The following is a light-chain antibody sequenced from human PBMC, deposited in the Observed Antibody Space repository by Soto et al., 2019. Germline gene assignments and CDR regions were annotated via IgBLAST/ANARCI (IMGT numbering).Light chain of an antibody. CDR2: TAS. V-gene: IGKV1-39*01. Sequence: TRSACSLSASAGDRVTNTCRAGQTINNYLNWYQQKPGKAPKLLIYTASSLHGGVPSRFSGSGSGTDFTLTITSLQLVEFATYYRQQTLDTPRKIGRGTKVDIK. J-gene: IGKJ1*01. CDR3: QQTLDTPRK. CDR1: QTINNY.